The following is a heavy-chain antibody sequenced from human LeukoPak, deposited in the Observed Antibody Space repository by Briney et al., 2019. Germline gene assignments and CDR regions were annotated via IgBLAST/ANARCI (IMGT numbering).Heavy chain of an antibody. V-gene: IGHV4-59*12. CDR1: GGSISSYY. CDR3: ARDLDY. J-gene: IGHJ4*02. CDR2: IYHSGST. Sequence: PSETLSLTCTVSGGSISSYYWSWIRQPPGKGLEWIGRIYHSGSTYYNPSLKSRVSISVDTSKNQFSLKLSSVTAADTAVYYCARDLDYWGQGTLVTVSS.